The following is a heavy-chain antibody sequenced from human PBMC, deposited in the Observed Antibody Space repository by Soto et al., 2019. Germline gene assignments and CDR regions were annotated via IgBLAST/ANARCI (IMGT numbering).Heavy chain of an antibody. CDR1: GFTLSSSA. J-gene: IGHJ5*02. CDR3: ARDPWSGYLNRWFDP. V-gene: IGHV1-58*01. CDR2: IDVGSGNA. Sequence: GASVMVSCKTSGFTLSSSAVHWVRQARGHRLQWIGWIDVGSGNANYAQMDQERVTITADESTSTAYMELSSLRSEDTAVYYCARDPWSGYLNRWFDPWGQGTLVTVSS. D-gene: IGHD3-3*01.